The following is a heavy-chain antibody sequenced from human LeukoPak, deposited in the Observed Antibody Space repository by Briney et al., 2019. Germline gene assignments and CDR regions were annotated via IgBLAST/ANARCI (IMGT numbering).Heavy chain of an antibody. Sequence: SETLSLTCAVYGGSFSSYYWSWIRQPPGKGLEWIGYIYYSGSTNYNPSLKSRVTISVDTSKNQFSLKLSSVTAADTAVYYCAGYSGSWVDFDYWGQGTLVTVSS. CDR1: GGSFSSYY. CDR2: IYYSGST. V-gene: IGHV4-59*08. CDR3: AGYSGSWVDFDY. D-gene: IGHD1-26*01. J-gene: IGHJ4*02.